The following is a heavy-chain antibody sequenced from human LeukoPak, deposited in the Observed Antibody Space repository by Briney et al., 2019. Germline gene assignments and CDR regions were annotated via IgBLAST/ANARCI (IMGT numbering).Heavy chain of an antibody. Sequence: ASVKVSCKASGFPFTTYGINWVRQAPGQGLEWMGWVSAYNGNTNYAQKLQGRVTMTTDTSTTTAYMELSSLRSDDTAVYYCARDLGWNDGTYYYYMDVWGKGTTVTVSS. CDR2: VSAYNGNT. CDR1: GFPFTTYG. J-gene: IGHJ6*03. CDR3: ARDLGWNDGTYYYYMDV. V-gene: IGHV1-18*01. D-gene: IGHD1-1*01.